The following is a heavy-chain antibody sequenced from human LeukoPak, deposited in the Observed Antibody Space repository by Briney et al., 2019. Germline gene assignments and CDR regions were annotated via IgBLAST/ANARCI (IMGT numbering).Heavy chain of an antibody. D-gene: IGHD6-13*01. CDR1: AFTCRSYE. CDR2: ISRSGSTI. Sequence: VGSLRRSPAASAFTCRSYEMNWVPEAPEKGLERVSYISRSGSTIYYADSVKGRFTISRDNAKNSLYLQMNSLRAEDTAVYYCASGIRGIAAAGNGYWGQGTLVSVSS. J-gene: IGHJ4*02. V-gene: IGHV3-48*03. CDR3: ASGIRGIAAAGNGY.